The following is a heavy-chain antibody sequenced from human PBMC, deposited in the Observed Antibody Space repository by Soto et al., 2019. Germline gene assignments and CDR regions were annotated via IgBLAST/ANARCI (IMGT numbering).Heavy chain of an antibody. Sequence: EVQVVESGGGLVQPGGSLRLSCAASGFTFSRYDMHWVRQATGRGLEWVSGIGTSGDTYYAGSVKGRFTISREKANNSVYLQMTSLRAGDTDVYYCARGALGFDPWGQGTLVAVSS. CDR3: ARGALGFDP. V-gene: IGHV3-13*04. J-gene: IGHJ5*02. D-gene: IGHD6-6*01. CDR1: GFTFSRYD. CDR2: IGTSGDT.